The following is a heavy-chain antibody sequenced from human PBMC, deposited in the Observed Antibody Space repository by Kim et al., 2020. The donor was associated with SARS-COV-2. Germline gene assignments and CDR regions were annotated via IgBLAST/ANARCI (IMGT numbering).Heavy chain of an antibody. CDR3: AKADYYDILTGYESYYYYYGMDV. CDR2: ISWNSGSI. CDR1: GFTFDDYA. D-gene: IGHD3-9*01. Sequence: GGSLRLSCAASGFTFDDYAMHWVRQAPGKGLEWVSGISWNSGSIGYADSVKGRFTISRDNAKNSLYLQMNSLRAEDTALYYCAKADYYDILTGYESYYYYYGMDVWGQGTTVTVS. V-gene: IGHV3-9*01. J-gene: IGHJ6*02.